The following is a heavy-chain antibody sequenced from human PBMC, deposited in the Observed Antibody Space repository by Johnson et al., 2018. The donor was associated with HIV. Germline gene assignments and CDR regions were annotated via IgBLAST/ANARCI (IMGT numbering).Heavy chain of an antibody. CDR3: AKGLGRAAAGTRNAFDI. CDR1: GFTFSRYG. J-gene: IGHJ3*02. Sequence: QVQLVESGGGVVQPGGSLRLSCAASGFTFSRYGMHWVRHAPGKGLAWVAFIRYDGSNTYYADSVKGRFTISRDNSKNTLYLQMNSLRAEDTAVYYCAKGLGRAAAGTRNAFDIWGQGTMVTVSS. CDR2: IRYDGSNT. V-gene: IGHV3-30*02. D-gene: IGHD6-13*01.